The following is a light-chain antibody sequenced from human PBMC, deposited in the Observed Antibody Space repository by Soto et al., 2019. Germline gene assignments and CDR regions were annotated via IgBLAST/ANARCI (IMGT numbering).Light chain of an antibody. CDR3: QQYGSSLFT. CDR1: QSLSSN. CDR2: GAP. V-gene: IGKV3-20*01. Sequence: EIVLTQSPGTLSLSPGERATLSCRASQSLSSNLAWYQQKPGQAPRLLIFGAPTRATGVPGRFSGSGSGTDFTLTISRLEPEDFAVYYCQQYGSSLFTFGQGTRLEIK. J-gene: IGKJ5*01.